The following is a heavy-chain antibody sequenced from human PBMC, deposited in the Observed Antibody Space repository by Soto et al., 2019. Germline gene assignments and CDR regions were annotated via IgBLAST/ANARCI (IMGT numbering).Heavy chain of an antibody. V-gene: IGHV3-30*18. CDR1: GFTFSSYG. D-gene: IGHD3-10*01. J-gene: IGHJ4*02. CDR2: ISYDGSNK. CDR3: AKPSITMVRGAKRFYFDY. Sequence: SLRLSCAASGFTFSSYGMHWVRQAPGKGLEWVAVISYDGSNKYYADSVKGRFTISRDNSKNTLYLQMNSLRAEDTAVYYCAKPSITMVRGAKRFYFDYWGQGTLVTVSS.